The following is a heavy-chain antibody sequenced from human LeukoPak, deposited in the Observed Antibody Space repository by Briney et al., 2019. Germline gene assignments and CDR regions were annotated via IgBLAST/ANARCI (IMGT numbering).Heavy chain of an antibody. J-gene: IGHJ4*02. CDR2: MHYSGST. V-gene: IGHV4-39*07. CDR1: GGSITKNGYY. CDR3: CGSGWFAGPFGY. D-gene: IGHD6-19*01. Sequence: SEPLSLTCSVSGGSITKNGYYWGWIRQSPETGLEWIGSMHYSGSTYYNPSLNSRVTISVDTSKNQFSLKLTSVTAADTAVYYCCGSGWFAGPFGYWGQGALVTVST.